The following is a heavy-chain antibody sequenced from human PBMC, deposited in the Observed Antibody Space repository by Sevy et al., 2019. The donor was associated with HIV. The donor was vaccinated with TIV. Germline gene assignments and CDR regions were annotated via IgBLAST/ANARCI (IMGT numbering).Heavy chain of an antibody. J-gene: IGHJ4*02. CDR1: GGSFSGYF. CDR3: ARWRGTRVTMMVVVTTGYFVN. CDR2: INHSGST. Sequence: SETLSLTCAVYGGSFSGYFWNWIRQSPGKGLEWIGEINHSGSTHYNPSLKSRVTISVDTSKNQFSLRLNSVTAADTAVYYCARWRGTRVTMMVVVTTGYFVNWGQGALVTVSS. V-gene: IGHV4-34*01. D-gene: IGHD3-22*01.